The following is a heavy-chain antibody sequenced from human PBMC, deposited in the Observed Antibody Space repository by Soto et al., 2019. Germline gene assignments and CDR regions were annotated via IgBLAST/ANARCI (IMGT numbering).Heavy chain of an antibody. V-gene: IGHV4-59*08. Sequence: SETLSLTCTVSGGSISSYYWSWIRQPPGKGLEWIGYIYYSGSTNYNPSLKSRVTISVDTSKNQFSLKLSSVTAADTAVYYCARQRSILWFGEWPFDYWGQGTLVTVSS. D-gene: IGHD3-10*01. CDR2: IYYSGST. CDR1: GGSISSYY. CDR3: ARQRSILWFGEWPFDY. J-gene: IGHJ4*02.